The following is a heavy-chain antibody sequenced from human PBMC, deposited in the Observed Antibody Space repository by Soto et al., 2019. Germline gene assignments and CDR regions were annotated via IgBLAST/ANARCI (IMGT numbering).Heavy chain of an antibody. D-gene: IGHD1-7*01. CDR2: INHSGST. Sequence: PSETLSLTCAVYGGSFSGYYWSWIRQPPGKGLEWIGEINHSGSTNYNPSLKSRVTISVDTSKNQFSLKLSSVTAADTAVYYCARRTGTTYYYYYYYMDVWGKGTTVTVSS. CDR3: ARRTGTTYYYYYYYMDV. J-gene: IGHJ6*03. CDR1: GGSFSGYY. V-gene: IGHV4-34*01.